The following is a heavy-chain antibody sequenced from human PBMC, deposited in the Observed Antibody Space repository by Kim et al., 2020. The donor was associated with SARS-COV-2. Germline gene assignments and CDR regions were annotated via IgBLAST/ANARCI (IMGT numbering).Heavy chain of an antibody. CDR3: AKDSGLYYYDSSGYFDY. V-gene: IGHV3-30*02. J-gene: IGHJ4*02. Sequence: VKGRFTISRDNSKNTLYLQMNSLRAEDTAVYYCAKDSGLYYYDSSGYFDYWGQGTLVTVSS. D-gene: IGHD3-22*01.